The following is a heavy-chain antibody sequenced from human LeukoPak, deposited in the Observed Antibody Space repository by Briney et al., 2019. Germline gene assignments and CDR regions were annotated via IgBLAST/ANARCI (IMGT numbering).Heavy chain of an antibody. CDR1: GFTFSSYV. D-gene: IGHD5-12*01. CDR2: TSGSGGNT. Sequence: GGSLRLSCAASGFTFSSYVMSWVRQAPGKGLEWVSATSGSGGNTYYADSVKGRFTSSRDNSNNTLYLQMNSLRAEDTALYYCAKGTVKSGYSDWGQGALATVSS. V-gene: IGHV3-23*01. CDR3: AKGTVKSGYSD. J-gene: IGHJ4*02.